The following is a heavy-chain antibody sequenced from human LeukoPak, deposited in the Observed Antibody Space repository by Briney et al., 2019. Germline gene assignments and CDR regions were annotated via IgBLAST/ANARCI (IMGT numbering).Heavy chain of an antibody. V-gene: IGHV1-18*04. Sequence: ASVKVSCKASGYTFTGYYMHWVRQAPGQGLEWMGWISAYNGNTNYAQKLQGRVTMTTDTSTSTAYMELRSLRSDDTAVYYCARERDCGGDCYLPGDAFDIWGQGTMVTVSS. D-gene: IGHD2-21*02. CDR3: ARERDCGGDCYLPGDAFDI. CDR2: ISAYNGNT. CDR1: GYTFTGYY. J-gene: IGHJ3*02.